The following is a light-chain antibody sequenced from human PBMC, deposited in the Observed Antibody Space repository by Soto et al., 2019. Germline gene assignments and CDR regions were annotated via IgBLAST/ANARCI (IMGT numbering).Light chain of an antibody. CDR3: QQYKNWPPIT. Sequence: VMTQSPATVSVSPGERATLSCRASRTVSNNLAWYQQKPGQAPRLLIYAASSRATGIPARFSGSASGTEFTLTISGLQSEDFAVYYCQQYKNWPPITFGQGTRLEI. CDR2: AAS. V-gene: IGKV3D-15*01. J-gene: IGKJ5*01. CDR1: RTVSNN.